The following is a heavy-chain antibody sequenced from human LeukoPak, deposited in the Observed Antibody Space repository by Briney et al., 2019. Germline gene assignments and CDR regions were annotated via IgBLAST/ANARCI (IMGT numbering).Heavy chain of an antibody. CDR3: ARGDSSGWSFDP. CDR1: GFTFSSCW. CDR2: IKPDGSGE. D-gene: IGHD6-19*01. J-gene: IGHJ5*02. Sequence: GGSLRLSCVASGFTFSSCWMSWVRQAPEKGLEWVANIKPDGSGEFYVDSVKDRFTVSRDNAKNSLYLQMNSLRDEDTAVYYCARGDSSGWSFDPWGQGTLVTVSS. V-gene: IGHV3-7*01.